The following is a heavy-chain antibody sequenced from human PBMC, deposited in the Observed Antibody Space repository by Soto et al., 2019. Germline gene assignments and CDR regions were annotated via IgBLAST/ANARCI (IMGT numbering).Heavy chain of an antibody. V-gene: IGHV6-1*01. Sequence: SQTLSLTGAISGDSVSSNSGAWHWIRQSPSRGLEWLGRTYYRSQWYYDYSGSMKSRITINPDISKNQFSLHLNSVTPEDTAVYYCARVTIGGVVIGAFDIWGQGTMVTVSS. CDR1: GDSVSSNSGA. CDR3: ARVTIGGVVIGAFDI. CDR2: TYYRSQWYY. D-gene: IGHD3-3*01. J-gene: IGHJ3*02.